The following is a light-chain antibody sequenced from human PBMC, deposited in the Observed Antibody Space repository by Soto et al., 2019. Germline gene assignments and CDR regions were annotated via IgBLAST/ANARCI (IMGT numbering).Light chain of an antibody. CDR1: SSDVGSYNL. Sequence: QSVLTQPASVSGSPGQSITISCTGTSSDVGSYNLVSWYQQHPGKAPKLVISEGNKRPSGVSNRFSGSKSGNTASLTISGLQAEDEADYYCCSYAGTFYAFGTGTKVTVL. V-gene: IGLV2-23*01. CDR2: EGN. CDR3: CSYAGTFYA. J-gene: IGLJ1*01.